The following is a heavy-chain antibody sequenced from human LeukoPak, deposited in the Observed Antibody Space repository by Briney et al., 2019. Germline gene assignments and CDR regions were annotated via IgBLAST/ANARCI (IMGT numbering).Heavy chain of an antibody. V-gene: IGHV3-30*02. CDR1: GFTFSSYG. J-gene: IGHJ4*02. CDR2: IRYDGSNK. D-gene: IGHD3-3*01. CDR3: AKALTIFGVLPFDY. Sequence: GGSLRLSCAASGFTFSSYGMHWVRQARGKGLEWVAFIRYDGSNKYYADSVKGRFTISRDNSKNTLYLQMNSLRAEDTAMYYCAKALTIFGVLPFDYWGQGTLVTVSS.